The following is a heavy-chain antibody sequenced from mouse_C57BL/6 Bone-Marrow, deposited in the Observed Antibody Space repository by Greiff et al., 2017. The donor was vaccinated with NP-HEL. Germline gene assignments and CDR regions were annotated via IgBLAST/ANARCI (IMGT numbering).Heavy chain of an antibody. CDR3: TRDRGQGFDY. V-gene: IGHV5-9-1*02. J-gene: IGHJ2*01. CDR2: ISSGGDYI. D-gene: IGHD1-1*02. Sequence: VAYISSGGDYIYYADTVKGRFTISRDNARNTLYLQMSSLKSEDTAMYYCTRDRGQGFDYWGQGTTLTVSS.